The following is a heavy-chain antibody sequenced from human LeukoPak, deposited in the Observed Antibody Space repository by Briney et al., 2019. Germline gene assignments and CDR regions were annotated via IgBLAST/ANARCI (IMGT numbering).Heavy chain of an antibody. D-gene: IGHD5-18*01. CDR1: GFTFSSYA. Sequence: GRSLRLSCAASGFTFSSYAMPWVRQAPGKGLEWVAVISYDGSNKYYADSVKGRFTISRDNSKNTLYLQMNSLRAEDTAVYYCATQWADTAPVDYWGQGTLVTVSS. J-gene: IGHJ4*02. CDR3: ATQWADTAPVDY. CDR2: ISYDGSNK. V-gene: IGHV3-30-3*01.